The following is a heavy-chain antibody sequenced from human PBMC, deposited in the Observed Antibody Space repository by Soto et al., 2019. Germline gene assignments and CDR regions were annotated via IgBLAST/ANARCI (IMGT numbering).Heavy chain of an antibody. CDR3: ARGKWMEENYYYHGMDV. CDR1: GYSFSTYS. J-gene: IGHJ6*02. D-gene: IGHD1-1*01. V-gene: IGHV1-3*01. CDR2: INGANGNT. Sequence: QVQVVQSGAEVKKPGASVKVSCKASGYSFSTYSMHWVRKAPGQGLEWMGWINGANGNTRYSQKFKDRVSISRDTPASTGYMELSSLRSDDTAVYYCARGKWMEENYYYHGMDVWGPGTTVIVSS.